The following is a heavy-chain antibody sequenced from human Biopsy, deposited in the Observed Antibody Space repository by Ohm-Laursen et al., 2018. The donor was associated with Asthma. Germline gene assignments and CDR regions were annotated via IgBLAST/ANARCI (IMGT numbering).Heavy chain of an antibody. CDR2: VSYDGGVV. D-gene: IGHD3-3*01. CDR3: AKRRGYSDLTDFDH. V-gene: IGHV3-30*18. CDR1: GFSFSEFA. Sequence: SLRLSCTASGFSFSEFAMHWVRQAPGKGLEWVAVVSYDGGVVHYADSMKGRFTISRDNAKSTLYLQMNRLRTDDTAVYFCAKRRGYSDLTDFDHWGQGTLVTVSS. J-gene: IGHJ4*02.